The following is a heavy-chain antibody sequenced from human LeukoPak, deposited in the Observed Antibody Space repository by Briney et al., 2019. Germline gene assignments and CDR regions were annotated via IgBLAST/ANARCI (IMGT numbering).Heavy chain of an antibody. Sequence: GGSLRLSCAASGFTFGSYAMTWVRQAPGKGLEWVSGISGTGLSTYDADSVKGRFTISRDNSKNTLYLQMNTLRAEDTAVYYCAKGSGGSGSYSKYYFDYWGQGTLVTVSS. D-gene: IGHD3-10*01. CDR2: ISGTGLST. V-gene: IGHV3-23*01. CDR3: AKGSGGSGSYSKYYFDY. J-gene: IGHJ4*02. CDR1: GFTFGSYA.